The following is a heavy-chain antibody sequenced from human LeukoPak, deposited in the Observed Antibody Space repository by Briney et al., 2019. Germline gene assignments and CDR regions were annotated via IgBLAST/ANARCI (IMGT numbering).Heavy chain of an antibody. D-gene: IGHD6-19*01. J-gene: IGHJ4*02. CDR2: INPNNGGT. CDR3: ARGSSGWSFGGY. CDR1: GYTYTDSY. V-gene: IGHV1-2*02. Sequence: GASVKVSCKASGYTYTDSYMHWVRQAPGQGLEWMGWINPNNGGTNYAQKFQDRVTMTRDTSISTAYMEVSILRSDDAAVYYCARGSSGWSFGGYWGQGTLVTVSS.